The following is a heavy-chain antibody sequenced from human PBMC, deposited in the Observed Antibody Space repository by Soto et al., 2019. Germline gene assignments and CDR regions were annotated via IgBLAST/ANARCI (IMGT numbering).Heavy chain of an antibody. CDR1: GYTFTSYY. CDR2: INPSGGST. D-gene: IGHD5-18*01. J-gene: IGHJ6*02. CDR3: AREYTAMVGDYYYYGMDF. Sequence: GASVKVSCKASGYTFTSYYMHWVRQAPGQGLEWMGIINPSGGSTSYAQKFQGRVTMTRDTSTSTVYMELSSLRSEDTAVYYCAREYTAMVGDYYYYGMDFSGQGPTVTLSS. V-gene: IGHV1-46*01.